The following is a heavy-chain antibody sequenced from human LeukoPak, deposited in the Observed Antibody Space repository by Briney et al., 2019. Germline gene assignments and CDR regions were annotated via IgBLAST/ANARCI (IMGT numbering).Heavy chain of an antibody. CDR2: IRYDGSNK. V-gene: IGHV3-30*02. J-gene: IGHJ6*03. D-gene: IGHD6-13*01. Sequence: GGSLRLSCAASGFTFSSHWMSWVRQAPGKGLEWVAFIRYDGSNKYYADSVKGRLTISRDNSKNTLYLQMNSLRAEDTAVYYCAKGYSSSWYPDLYYYYYYMDVWGKGTTVTISS. CDR3: AKGYSSSWYPDLYYYYYYMDV. CDR1: GFTFSSHW.